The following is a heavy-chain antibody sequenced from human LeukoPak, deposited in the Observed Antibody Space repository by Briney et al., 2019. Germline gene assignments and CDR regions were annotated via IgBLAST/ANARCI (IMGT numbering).Heavy chain of an antibody. CDR3: ARGSSWLTPYYYYYMDV. D-gene: IGHD6-13*01. V-gene: IGHV4-30-4*01. J-gene: IGHJ6*03. CDR1: GGSISSGDYY. Sequence: SETLSLTCTVSGGSISSGDYYWSWIRQPPGKGLEWIGYIYYSGSTYYNPSLKSRVTMSVDTSKNQFSLKLSSVTAADTAVYYCARGSSWLTPYYYYYMDVWGKGTTVTVSS. CDR2: IYYSGST.